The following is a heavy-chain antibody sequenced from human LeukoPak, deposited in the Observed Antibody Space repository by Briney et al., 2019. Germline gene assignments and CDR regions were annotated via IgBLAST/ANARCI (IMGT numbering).Heavy chain of an antibody. CDR1: GGSISSYY. D-gene: IGHD6-13*01. Sequence: SETLSLTFTVSGGSISSYYWSWIRQPPGKGLEWIGYIYYSGSTNYNPSLKSRVTISVDTSKNQFSLKLSSVTAADTAVYYCARAGSSWYAWGNNWFDPWGQGTLVTVSS. CDR2: IYYSGST. CDR3: ARAGSSWYAWGNNWFDP. V-gene: IGHV4-59*01. J-gene: IGHJ5*02.